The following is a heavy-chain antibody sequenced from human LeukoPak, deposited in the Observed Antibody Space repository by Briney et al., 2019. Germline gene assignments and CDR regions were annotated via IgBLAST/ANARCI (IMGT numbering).Heavy chain of an antibody. J-gene: IGHJ4*02. Sequence: GGSLRLYCSASGFTFSRYDMHWHRQAPGKGLEGVAVISYDGSNKSYEDYVKGRFTISRDNSQNTIDLQMNSLRNEDTDVYYCAREIWPTVTTPGHTYFDYWGQGTLVTVSS. V-gene: IGHV3-30*03. D-gene: IGHD4-17*01. CDR1: GFTFSRYD. CDR2: ISYDGSNK. CDR3: AREIWPTVTTPGHTYFDY.